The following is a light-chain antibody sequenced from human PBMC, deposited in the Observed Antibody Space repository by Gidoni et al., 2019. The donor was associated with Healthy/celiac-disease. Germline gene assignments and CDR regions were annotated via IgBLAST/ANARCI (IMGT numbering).Light chain of an antibody. Sequence: EIVMTQSPATLSVAPGERATVSCRASQSVSSNLAWYQQKPGQGPRLLIYGAATRATGIPARFSGSGSGTEFTLTISSLQSEDFAIYYCQQYNNWPPITFXXXTRLEIK. J-gene: IGKJ5*01. CDR3: QQYNNWPPIT. CDR1: QSVSSN. CDR2: GAA. V-gene: IGKV3-15*01.